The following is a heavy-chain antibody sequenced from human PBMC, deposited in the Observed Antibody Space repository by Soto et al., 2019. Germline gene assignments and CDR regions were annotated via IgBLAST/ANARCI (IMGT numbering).Heavy chain of an antibody. CDR3: AHRRLGNLGITGTTLNWFDP. CDR1: GFSLSTSEVG. Sequence: FGPSLVNLNQTLTLTCTFSGFSLSTSEVGVGWIRQPPGKALEWLALIYWDDDKRYSPSLKSRLTITKDTSKNQVVLTMTNMDPVDTATYYCAHRRLGNLGITGTTLNWFDPWGQGTLVTVS. D-gene: IGHD1-7*01. J-gene: IGHJ5*02. CDR2: IYWDDDK. V-gene: IGHV2-5*02.